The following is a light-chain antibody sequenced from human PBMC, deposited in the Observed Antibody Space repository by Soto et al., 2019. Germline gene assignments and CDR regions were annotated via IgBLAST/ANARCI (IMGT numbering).Light chain of an antibody. CDR1: SSNIGAGYD. V-gene: IGLV1-40*01. Sequence: QSVLTQPPSVSGAPGQKITISCTGSSSNIGAGYDVHWYQQLPDTAPKLLIFGNNNRPSGVPDRFSGSRSGTSASLAITGLQAEDEADYFCQSYDGSLSAVIFGGGTKLTVL. CDR3: QSYDGSLSAVI. J-gene: IGLJ2*01. CDR2: GNN.